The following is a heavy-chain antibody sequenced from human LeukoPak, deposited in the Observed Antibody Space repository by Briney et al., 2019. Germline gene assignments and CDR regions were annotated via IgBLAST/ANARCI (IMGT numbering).Heavy chain of an antibody. Sequence: SVKVSCKSSGGTFSSYAISLVRQAPGRGLERMGGIIPIFGTANYAQKFQGRVTITTDESTSTAYMELSSLRSEDTAVYYCARPSDGSGYYYDYYMDVWGKGTTVTVSS. CDR2: IIPIFGTA. D-gene: IGHD3-22*01. CDR3: ARPSDGSGYYYDYYMDV. J-gene: IGHJ6*03. V-gene: IGHV1-69*05. CDR1: GGTFSSYA.